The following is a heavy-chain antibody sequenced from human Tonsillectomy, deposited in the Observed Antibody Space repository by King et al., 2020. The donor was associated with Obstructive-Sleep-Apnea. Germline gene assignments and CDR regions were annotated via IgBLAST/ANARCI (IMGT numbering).Heavy chain of an antibody. Sequence: VQLQESGPGLVEPSGTLSLTCTVSGGSISRYYWSWIRQPPGKGLEWIGYVYYSGGTNYSPSLKSRVTISVDTSKNQFSLKLSSVTAADTAVYYCARHDEYGGNSDYFDYWGQGTLVTVSS. J-gene: IGHJ4*02. CDR3: ARHDEYGGNSDYFDY. V-gene: IGHV4-59*08. CDR1: GGSISRYY. CDR2: VYYSGGT. D-gene: IGHD4-23*01.